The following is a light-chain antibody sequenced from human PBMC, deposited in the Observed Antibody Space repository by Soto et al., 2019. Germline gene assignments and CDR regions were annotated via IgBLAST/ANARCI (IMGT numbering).Light chain of an antibody. CDR3: QQYNSYPWT. CDR1: QSISSW. V-gene: IGKV1-5*01. Sequence: DIQMTQSPSTLSTSVGDRVTITCRASQSISSWLAWYQQKPGKAPKLLIYDASSLESGVPSRFSGSGSGPEFTLTISSLHPDDFAHYYCQQYNSYPWTFGQGTRVELK. CDR2: DAS. J-gene: IGKJ1*01.